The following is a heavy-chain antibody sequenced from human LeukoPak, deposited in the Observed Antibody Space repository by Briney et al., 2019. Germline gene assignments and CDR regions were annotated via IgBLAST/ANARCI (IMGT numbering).Heavy chain of an antibody. V-gene: IGHV3-21*01. Sequence: PGGSLRLSCAASGFTFSSYSMNWVRQAPGKGLEWVSSISSSSSYIYYADSVKGRFTISRDNAKNSLYLQMNSLRAEDTAVYYCASLNCGGDCYSDYWGQGTLVTVSS. J-gene: IGHJ4*02. CDR2: ISSSSSYI. D-gene: IGHD2-21*02. CDR3: ASLNCGGDCYSDY. CDR1: GFTFSSYS.